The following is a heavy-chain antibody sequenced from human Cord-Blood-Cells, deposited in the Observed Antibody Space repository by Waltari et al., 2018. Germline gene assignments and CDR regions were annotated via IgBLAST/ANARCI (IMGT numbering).Heavy chain of an antibody. CDR1: GFTFGNAW. D-gene: IGHD1-26*01. J-gene: IGHJ4*01. CDR3: TTDSGSYHMEE. Sequence: VQLLGTVGGLVRPAGTLRVSRAAFGFTFGNAWLSCVGQGRGKGLEWVNPSKRQTDGGTTDNAATVKSRFTNTRDDSKNTLYLQMNSLKTEDTAVYYCTTDSGSYHMEEWGQGTLVTVSS. V-gene: IGHV3-15*01. CDR2: SKRQTDGGTT.